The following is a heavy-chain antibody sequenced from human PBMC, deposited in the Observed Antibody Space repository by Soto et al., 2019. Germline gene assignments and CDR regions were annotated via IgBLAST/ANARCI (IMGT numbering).Heavy chain of an antibody. D-gene: IGHD3-10*01. Sequence: ASVKVSCKASGYTFTSYGISWVRQAPGQGLEWMGWISAYNGNTNYAQKLQGRVTMTTDTSTSTAYMELRSLRSDDTAVYYCARDLWMVRGVIKFVHGMDVWGQGTTVTVSS. CDR2: ISAYNGNT. V-gene: IGHV1-18*01. J-gene: IGHJ6*02. CDR3: ARDLWMVRGVIKFVHGMDV. CDR1: GYTFTSYG.